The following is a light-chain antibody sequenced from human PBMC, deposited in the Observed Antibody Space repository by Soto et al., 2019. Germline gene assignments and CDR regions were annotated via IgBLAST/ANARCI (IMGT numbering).Light chain of an antibody. J-gene: IGKJ5*01. CDR2: GTS. Sequence: EIVLTQSPGTLSLSPGERATLSCRASQSVSRGYLAWYQQKPGQAPRLLIYGTSSRATGIPDRFSASGSVTDFTLTISRLAPEDFALYYCQQYDRAPPITFGQGTRVEI. CDR1: QSVSRGY. CDR3: QQYDRAPPIT. V-gene: IGKV3-20*01.